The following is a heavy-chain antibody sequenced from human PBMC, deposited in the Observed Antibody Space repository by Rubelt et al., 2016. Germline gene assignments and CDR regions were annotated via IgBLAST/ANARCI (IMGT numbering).Heavy chain of an antibody. CDR1: GFTFSDYH. D-gene: IGHD2-15*01. Sequence: EVQLVESGGRLVQPGGSLRLSCAASGFTFSDYHMDWVRQAPGMGLEWVAYTDKSGRTIYYADSVGGRFTISRDNTKDSLYLRMNSLRDEDTAVYFCARDLVDYGMDVWGQGTTVTVSS. J-gene: IGHJ6*02. CDR3: ARDLVDYGMDV. CDR2: TDKSGRTI. V-gene: IGHV3-48*02.